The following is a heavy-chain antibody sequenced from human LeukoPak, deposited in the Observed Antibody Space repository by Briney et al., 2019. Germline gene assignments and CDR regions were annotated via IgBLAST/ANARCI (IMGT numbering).Heavy chain of an antibody. V-gene: IGHV4-38-2*02. CDR3: ARGLASGYPPIPFDY. CDR1: GDSIRRGYH. D-gene: IGHD3-3*01. CDR2: IYHTGRT. Sequence: SETLSLTCTVSGDSIRRGYHWGWIRQPPGKGLEWIGSIYHTGRTFYNPSLKSRVTISLDTSKNEFSLNLTSVTAADTAIYYCARGLASGYPPIPFDYWGQGTLVTVSS. J-gene: IGHJ4*02.